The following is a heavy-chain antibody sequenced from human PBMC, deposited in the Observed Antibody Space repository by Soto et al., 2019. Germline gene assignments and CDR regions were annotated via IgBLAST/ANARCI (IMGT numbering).Heavy chain of an antibody. CDR3: AKAAVSKYYYGSGKGYYGIDV. D-gene: IGHD3-10*01. V-gene: IGHV3-30*18. CDR1: GFTFSSYG. Sequence: QVQLVESGGGVVQPGRSLRLSCAASGFTFSSYGMHWVRQAPGKGLEWVAVISYDGSNKYYADSVKGRFTISRDNSMNTLYQKLNSMRAEDTALLYGAKAAVSKYYYGSGKGYYGIDVWGQGTTVTVSS. CDR2: ISYDGSNK. J-gene: IGHJ6*02.